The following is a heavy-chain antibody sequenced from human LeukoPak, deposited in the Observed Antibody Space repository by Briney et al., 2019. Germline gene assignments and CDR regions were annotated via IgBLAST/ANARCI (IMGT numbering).Heavy chain of an antibody. CDR3: ARGGTVVRGEGDWFDP. CDR2: INPNSGGT. Sequence: GASVKVSCKASGYTFTGYYMHWVRQAPGQGLEWMGWINPNSGGTNYAQKFQGRVTMTRDTSISTAYMELSRLRSDDTAVYYCARGGTVVRGEGDWFDPWGQGTLVTVSS. J-gene: IGHJ5*02. CDR1: GYTFTGYY. D-gene: IGHD3-10*01. V-gene: IGHV1-2*02.